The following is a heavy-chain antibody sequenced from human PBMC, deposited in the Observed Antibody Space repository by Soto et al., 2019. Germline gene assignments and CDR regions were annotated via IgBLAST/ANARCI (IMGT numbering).Heavy chain of an antibody. V-gene: IGHV4-31*03. Sequence: SETLSLTCTVSGGSISSGGYYWSWIRQHPGKGLEWIGYIYYSGSTYYNPSLKSRVTISVDTSKNQFSLKLSSVTAADTAVYYCARDGASYGHGAFDIWGQGTMVTVSS. CDR3: ARDGASYGHGAFDI. J-gene: IGHJ3*02. CDR2: IYYSGST. CDR1: GGSISSGGYY. D-gene: IGHD5-18*01.